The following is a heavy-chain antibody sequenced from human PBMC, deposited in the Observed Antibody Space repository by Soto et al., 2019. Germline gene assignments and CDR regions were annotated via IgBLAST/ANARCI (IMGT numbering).Heavy chain of an antibody. Sequence: SETLSLTCTVSGGSVTSDEDYWTWIRQSPGKGLEWIGYISNSGSTGYNPSLKTRLSMSVDRSKNQFTLRLTSVTAADTAVYFRATESGSTYGYFDHWGQGTQVTVSS. J-gene: IGHJ4*02. CDR2: ISNSGST. CDR3: ATESGSTYGYFDH. V-gene: IGHV4-30-4*01. CDR1: GGSVTSDEDY. D-gene: IGHD5-18*01.